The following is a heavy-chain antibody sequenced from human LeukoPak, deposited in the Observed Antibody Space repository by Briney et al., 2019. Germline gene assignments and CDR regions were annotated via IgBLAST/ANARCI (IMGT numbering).Heavy chain of an antibody. CDR1: GGTFSSYA. D-gene: IGHD6-6*01. Sequence: GASVKVSCKASGGTFSSYAIIWVRQAPGQGLEWMGGIIPIFGTANYAQKFQGRVTITTDESTSTAYMELSSLRSEDTAVYYCARGSGSSSSGYYYYYMDVWGKGTTVTVSS. J-gene: IGHJ6*03. V-gene: IGHV1-69*05. CDR3: ARGSGSSSSGYYYYYMDV. CDR2: IIPIFGTA.